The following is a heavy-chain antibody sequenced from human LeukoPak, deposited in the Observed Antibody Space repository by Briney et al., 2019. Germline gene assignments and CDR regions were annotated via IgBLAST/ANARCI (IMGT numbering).Heavy chain of an antibody. CDR1: GGSISGYY. Sequence: SETLSLTRTVSGGSISGYYWSGLRQPPGKGLEWIGYMYYSGSTNYNPSLKSRVTISVDTPKNQFSLKLSFVTAAETAVYYCARETVAVAGRTIDYWGQGTLVTVSS. CDR3: ARETVAVAGRTIDY. J-gene: IGHJ4*02. CDR2: MYYSGST. D-gene: IGHD6-19*01. V-gene: IGHV4-59*01.